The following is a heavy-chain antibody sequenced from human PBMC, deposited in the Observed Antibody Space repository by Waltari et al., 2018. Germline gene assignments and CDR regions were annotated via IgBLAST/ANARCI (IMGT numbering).Heavy chain of an antibody. Sequence: GVIGQSPGKGLEYIGSMYESGDNVYSPTLGRRGTLSGDTSKIQFSLKLSAVTAAETAVYYCARHWKKRGYRFDPWGQGTLVTVSS. CDR2: MYESGDN. V-gene: IGHV4-39*01. CDR3: ARHWKKRGYRFDP. D-gene: IGHD5-12*01. J-gene: IGHJ5*02.